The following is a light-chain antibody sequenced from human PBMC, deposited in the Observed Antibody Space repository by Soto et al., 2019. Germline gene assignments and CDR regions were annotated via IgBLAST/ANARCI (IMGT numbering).Light chain of an antibody. CDR1: SSDVGGFNY. CDR2: EVS. CDR3: SSYGNISTLML. V-gene: IGLV2-14*01. J-gene: IGLJ2*01. Sequence: QSALTQPASVSGSPGQSITISCTGTSSDVGGFNYVSWYQQYPGKAPKLMIYEVSNRPSGVSNRFSGSKSGSTASLTISGLQAEDEADYYCSSYGNISTLMLFGGGTKLTVL.